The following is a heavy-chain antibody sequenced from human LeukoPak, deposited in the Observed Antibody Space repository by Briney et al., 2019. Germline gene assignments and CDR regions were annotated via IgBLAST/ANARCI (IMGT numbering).Heavy chain of an antibody. D-gene: IGHD3-10*01. CDR3: ARNYYYGSGSYYQDDAFDI. CDR2: ISSSSSYI. Sequence: AGSLRLSCAASGFTFSSYSMDWVRQAPGNGLEWVSSISSSSSYIYYADSVKGRLTISRDNAKNSLYLQMNSLRAEDTAVYYCARNYYYGSGSYYQDDAFDIWGQGTMVTVSS. CDR1: GFTFSSYS. J-gene: IGHJ3*02. V-gene: IGHV3-21*01.